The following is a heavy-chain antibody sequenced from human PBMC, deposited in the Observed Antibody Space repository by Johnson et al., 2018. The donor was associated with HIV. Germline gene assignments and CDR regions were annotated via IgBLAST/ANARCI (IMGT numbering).Heavy chain of an antibody. CDR3: ARGGRDLVTRGSFDV. J-gene: IGHJ3*01. V-gene: IGHV3-66*02. D-gene: IGHD3-9*01. Sequence: VQLVESGGGLVQPGGSLRLSCAASGITVGTNYMSWVRQAPGKGLEWVSVIFSVGDVYYADSVKGRFTISRDNSMNMVYLQMNSLRPEDTAVYYCARGGRDLVTRGSFDVWGQGTVVTVSS. CDR2: IFSVGDV. CDR1: GITVGTNY.